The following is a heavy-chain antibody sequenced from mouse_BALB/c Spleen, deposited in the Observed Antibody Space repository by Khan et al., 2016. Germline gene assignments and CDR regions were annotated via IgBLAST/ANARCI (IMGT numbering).Heavy chain of an antibody. CDR3: AGITTDYCAMDY. CDR2: IDPANGNT. J-gene: IGHJ4*01. D-gene: IGHD2-4*01. Sequence: VQLKQSGAELVEPGASVKLSCTTSGFNVKDTYIHWVKQRPEQGLEWIGRIDPANGNTEYDPKFQGKATVTADTSSNTAYLQLSSLTSEDTAVYYCAGITTDYCAMDYWGQGPSVTVCS. CDR1: GFNVKDTY. V-gene: IGHV14-3*02.